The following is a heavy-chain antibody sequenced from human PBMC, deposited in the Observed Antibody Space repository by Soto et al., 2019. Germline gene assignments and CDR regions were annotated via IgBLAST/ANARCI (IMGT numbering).Heavy chain of an antibody. Sequence: EVQVLESGGGLVQPGGSLRLSCVASGFTFTTYAMTWVRQAPGKGLEWVSIISGSGGSTHYADSVKGRFIISRDNSKNTLYLQMNGLRAADTAVYYGAKTGFGRYCSSTSCVHFDYWGQGTLVTVSS. D-gene: IGHD2-2*01. CDR2: ISGSGGST. V-gene: IGHV3-23*01. CDR1: GFTFTTYA. CDR3: AKTGFGRYCSSTSCVHFDY. J-gene: IGHJ4*02.